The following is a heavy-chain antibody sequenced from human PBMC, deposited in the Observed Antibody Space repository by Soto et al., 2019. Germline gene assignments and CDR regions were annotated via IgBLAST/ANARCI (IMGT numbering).Heavy chain of an antibody. Sequence: QVQLQESGPGLVKPSQTPSLTCTVSGASISSGGYYWNWIRQHPGKGLEWFAYIYYSGSTYYNPSLKSRVTISVETSKNEFSLKLSSVTAADTAVYYCARDGRGRGIAVAGRFWYFDLWGRGTLVTVSS. D-gene: IGHD6-19*01. CDR2: IYYSGST. J-gene: IGHJ2*01. CDR3: ARDGRGRGIAVAGRFWYFDL. CDR1: GASISSGGYY. V-gene: IGHV4-31*03.